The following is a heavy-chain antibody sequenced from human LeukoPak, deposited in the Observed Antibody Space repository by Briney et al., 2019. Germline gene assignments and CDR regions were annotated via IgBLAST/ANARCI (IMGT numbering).Heavy chain of an antibody. CDR2: ISAYNGNT. Sequence: ASVNVSCKASGYTFTSYGISWVRQAPGHGLEWMGWISAYNGNTNYAQKLQGRVNMTTDTSTSTAYMELRSLRSDDTAVYYCATSPPSVRGRDYWGQGTLVTVSS. D-gene: IGHD3-10*02. J-gene: IGHJ4*02. V-gene: IGHV1-18*04. CDR1: GYTFTSYG. CDR3: ATSPPSVRGRDY.